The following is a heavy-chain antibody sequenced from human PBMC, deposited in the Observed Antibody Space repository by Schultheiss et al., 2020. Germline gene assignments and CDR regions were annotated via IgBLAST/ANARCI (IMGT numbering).Heavy chain of an antibody. V-gene: IGHV3-48*01. D-gene: IGHD3-3*01. Sequence: GGSLRLSCAASGFTFSNFAMSWVRQAPGKGLEWVSYISGSSSTIYYADSVKGRFTISRDNAKNTLYLQMNSLKVEDTAVYYCAKEKLNLRFYDHWGQGTLVTVSS. CDR1: GFTFSNFA. CDR3: AKEKLNLRFYDH. CDR2: ISGSSSTI. J-gene: IGHJ4*02.